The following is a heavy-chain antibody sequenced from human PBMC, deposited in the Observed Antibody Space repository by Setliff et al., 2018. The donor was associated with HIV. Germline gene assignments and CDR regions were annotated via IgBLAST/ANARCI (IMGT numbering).Heavy chain of an antibody. D-gene: IGHD2-21*01. CDR1: GYSISSGYY. J-gene: IGHJ4*02. V-gene: IGHV4-38-2*01. Sequence: SETLSLTCAVSGYSISSGYYWGWIRQPPGRGLEWIGSTYHSGNTYYNPSLKSRVTISVDTSKNQFSLKLRSVTAADTAMYYCATYAGNGGGKGYRGQGTLVTVSS. CDR2: TYHSGNT. CDR3: ATYAGNGGGKGY.